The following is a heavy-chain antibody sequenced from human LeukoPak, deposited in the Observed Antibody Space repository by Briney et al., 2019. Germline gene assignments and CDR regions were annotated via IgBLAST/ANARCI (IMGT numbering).Heavy chain of an antibody. J-gene: IGHJ1*01. CDR1: GGTISSYY. D-gene: IGHD1-26*01. CDR2: IHDSGST. Sequence: SETLSLTCTVSGGTISSYYWNWIRQPPGKGLEWIGYIHDSGSTKYNPSLKSRVTMSVDTSKNQLSLQLFSVTAADTAVYYCARHLSRSYFDAVYFQDWGQGTLVTVSS. CDR3: ARHLSRSYFDAVYFQD. V-gene: IGHV4-59*08.